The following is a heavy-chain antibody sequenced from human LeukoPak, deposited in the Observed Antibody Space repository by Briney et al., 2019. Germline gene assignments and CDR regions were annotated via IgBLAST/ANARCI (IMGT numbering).Heavy chain of an antibody. CDR1: GVSISSSSYY. D-gene: IGHD5-18*01. Sequence: PSETLSLTCTVSGVSISSSSYYWGWIRQPPGKGLEWIGHIYYSGTTNYNPSLKSRVTISIDTSKNQFSLRLSSVTAADTAVYYCARGAAGYSYGWGQGTLVTVSS. J-gene: IGHJ4*02. CDR3: ARGAAGYSYG. CDR2: IYYSGTT. V-gene: IGHV4-61*05.